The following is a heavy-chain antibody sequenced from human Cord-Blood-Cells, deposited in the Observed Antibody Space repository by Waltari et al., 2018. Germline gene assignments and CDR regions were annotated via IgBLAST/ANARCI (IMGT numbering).Heavy chain of an antibody. V-gene: IGHV4-59*01. D-gene: IGHD6-6*01. CDR1: GGSISSYY. CDR3: ARDMGSSSSGGGWFDP. Sequence: QVQLQESGPGLVKPSETLSLTCTVSGGSISSYYWSWIRQPPGKGLEWIGYICYSGSTNYAPSLKSRVTLSIDTPKNQFSLKLSSVTPADTAVYYCARDMGSSSSGGGWFDPWGQGTLVTVSS. CDR2: ICYSGST. J-gene: IGHJ5*02.